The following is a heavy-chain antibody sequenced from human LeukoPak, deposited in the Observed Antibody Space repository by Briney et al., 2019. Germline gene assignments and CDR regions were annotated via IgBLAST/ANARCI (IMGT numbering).Heavy chain of an antibody. CDR3: ARAPVYGSGMY. Sequence: PSETLSLTCTVSGGSISSYYWSWIRQPPGKGLEWIGYIYYSGSTNYNPSLKSRVTISVDTSKNQFSLKLSSVTAADTAVYYCARAPVYGSGMYWGQGTLVTVSS. CDR2: IYYSGST. CDR1: GGSISSYY. J-gene: IGHJ4*02. D-gene: IGHD3-10*01. V-gene: IGHV4-59*01.